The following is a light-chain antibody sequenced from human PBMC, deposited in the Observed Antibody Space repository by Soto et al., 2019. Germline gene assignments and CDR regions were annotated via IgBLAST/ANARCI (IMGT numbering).Light chain of an antibody. CDR2: AAS. CDR1: QGIRSA. Sequence: AIPLTQSPSSLSASVGDRVTITCRASQGIRSALGWYQQKPGKVPKLLIYAASTLQSGAPSRFSGSGFGTDFTLTISSLQPEDFATYYCLLDYAYFWAFGQGTKVEVK. J-gene: IGKJ1*01. V-gene: IGKV1-6*01. CDR3: LLDYAYFWA.